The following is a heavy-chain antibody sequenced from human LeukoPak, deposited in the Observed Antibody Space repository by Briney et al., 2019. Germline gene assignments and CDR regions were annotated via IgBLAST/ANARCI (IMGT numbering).Heavy chain of an antibody. J-gene: IGHJ4*02. Sequence: AGGSLRLSCGASGFIFSNYGMHWVRQAPGKGLEWVAFTRSDGSDKYYTSSVKGRFTISRDNSKNMLYLQMNSLRIEDTGVYYCGKHDSASDYWGQGTLVTVSS. D-gene: IGHD1-26*01. CDR3: GKHDSASDY. V-gene: IGHV3-30*02. CDR2: TRSDGSDK. CDR1: GFIFSNYG.